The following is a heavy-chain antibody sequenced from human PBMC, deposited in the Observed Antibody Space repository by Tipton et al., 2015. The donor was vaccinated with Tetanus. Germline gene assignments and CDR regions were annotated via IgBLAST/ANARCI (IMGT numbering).Heavy chain of an antibody. CDR2: INHSGST. Sequence: TLSLTCAVYGGSFSDYVWSWIRQPPEKGLEWIGEINHSGSTNYNLSLKSRVTISVDTSENQFSLTLSSVTAADTAVYYCARVGRHQQFTYYHFYYGLDVRGQGTTVTVSS. V-gene: IGHV4-34*01. CDR1: GGSFSDYV. CDR3: ARVGRHQQFTYYHFYYGLDV. D-gene: IGHD3-16*01. J-gene: IGHJ6*02.